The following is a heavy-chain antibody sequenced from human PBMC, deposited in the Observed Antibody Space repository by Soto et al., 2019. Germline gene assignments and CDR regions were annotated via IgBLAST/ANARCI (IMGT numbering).Heavy chain of an antibody. J-gene: IGHJ6*03. V-gene: IGHV1-69*02. D-gene: IGHD2-2*01. CDR3: ASVVPAGYYMAV. CDR2: IIPILGIA. CDR1: GGTFSSYT. Sequence: SVKVSCKASGGTFSSYTISCVRQAPGQGLEWMGRIIPILGIANYAQKFQGRVTITADKSTSTAYMELSSLRSEDTAVYYCASVVPAGYYMAVWGKGTTVTVSS.